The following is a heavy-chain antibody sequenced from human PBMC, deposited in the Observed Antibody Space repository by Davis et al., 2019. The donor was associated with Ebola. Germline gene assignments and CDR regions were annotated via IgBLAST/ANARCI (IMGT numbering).Heavy chain of an antibody. CDR2: IYPGDSDT. CDR1: GYSFTSYW. D-gene: IGHD4-23*01. CDR3: ARQEGGNPNYYGMDV. V-gene: IGHV5-51*01. J-gene: IGHJ6*02. Sequence: GESLKISCKGSGYSFTSYWIGWVRQMPGKGLEWMGIIYPGDSDTRYSPSFQGQVTISADKSISTAYPQWSSLKASDTAMYYCARQEGGNPNYYGMDVWGQGTTVTVSS.